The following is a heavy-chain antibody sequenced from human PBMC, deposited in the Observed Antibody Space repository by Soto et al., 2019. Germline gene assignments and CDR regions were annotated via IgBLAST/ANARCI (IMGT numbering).Heavy chain of an antibody. D-gene: IGHD1-1*01. V-gene: IGHV5-10-1*01. CDR3: ARVNNEVVYYYYYGMDV. J-gene: IGHJ6*02. CDR2: IDPSDSYT. CDR1: GYSFTIYW. Sequence: GESLKISCTCSGYSFTIYWTSLVRQIPGKDLEWMGRIDPSDSYTNYSPSFHGHVTISADKSISTAYLQWSSLKASDTDMYNCARVNNEVVYYYYYGMDVWGQGTTVTVSS.